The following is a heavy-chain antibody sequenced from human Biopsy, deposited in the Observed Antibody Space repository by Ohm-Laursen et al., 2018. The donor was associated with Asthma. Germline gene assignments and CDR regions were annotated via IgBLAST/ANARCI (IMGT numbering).Heavy chain of an antibody. D-gene: IGHD3-9*01. CDR2: INAGNGNT. V-gene: IGHV1-3*01. Sequence: ASAKLSCKASGYTFINYAIHWVRQAPGQRLEWMGWINAGNGNTKYSQKFQGRVTITRDTSASTAYMDLSSLRSEDTAVYYCARTYYDFLTGQVNDAFGIWGQGTVVTVSS. CDR1: GYTFINYA. J-gene: IGHJ3*02. CDR3: ARTYYDFLTGQVNDAFGI.